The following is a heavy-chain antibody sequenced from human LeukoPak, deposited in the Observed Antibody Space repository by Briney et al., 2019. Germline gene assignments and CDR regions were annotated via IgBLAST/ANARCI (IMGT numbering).Heavy chain of an antibody. CDR2: IYNSGTT. J-gene: IGHJ4*02. Sequence: GGALRLSCSASGFSVSSNYMSWVRQAPGKGLEWVAVIYNSGTTKYADYVKGRFPIDRDSSKNTLYLQMNRLRAEDTAVYYCARGWEWWDYWGQGTPVTVSS. CDR3: ARGWEWWDY. CDR1: GFSVSSNY. V-gene: IGHV3-53*01. D-gene: IGHD2-15*01.